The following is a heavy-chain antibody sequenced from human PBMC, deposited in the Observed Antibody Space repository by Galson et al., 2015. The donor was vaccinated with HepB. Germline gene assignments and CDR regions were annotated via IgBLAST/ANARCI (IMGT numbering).Heavy chain of an antibody. D-gene: IGHD7-27*01. CDR1: GDSVSSNTVG. CDR3: AKSIHLGRGFDS. V-gene: IGHV6-1*01. Sequence: CAISGDSVSSNTVGWNWIRQSPSRGLEWLGRTYYRSKWSNDYAVSMKSRITINPDTSKNQFSLQLNSVTPEDTAVYYCAKSIHLGRGFDSWGQGTLVTVSS. CDR2: TYYRSKWSN. J-gene: IGHJ4*02.